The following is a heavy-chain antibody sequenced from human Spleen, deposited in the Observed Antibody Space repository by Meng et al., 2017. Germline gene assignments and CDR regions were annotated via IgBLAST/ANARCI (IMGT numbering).Heavy chain of an antibody. Sequence: QHQWGAGLSQSSQTLSVACGVYGGSLIGNYWSWIRQPPGKGLEWIGYIYYSGSTNYNPSPESRATISVDTSQNNLSLKLSSVTAADSAVYYCARGPTTMAHDFDYWGQGTLVTVSS. CDR2: IYYSGST. CDR3: ARGPTTMAHDFDY. V-gene: IGHV4-34*01. J-gene: IGHJ4*02. CDR1: GGSLIGNY. D-gene: IGHD4-11*01.